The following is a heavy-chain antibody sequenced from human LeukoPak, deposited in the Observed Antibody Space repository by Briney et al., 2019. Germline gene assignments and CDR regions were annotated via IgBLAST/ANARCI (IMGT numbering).Heavy chain of an antibody. CDR3: ARHLRSFPDY. CDR2: IYYSGTT. V-gene: IGHV4-59*08. J-gene: IGHJ4*02. CDR1: GDSIRSYY. D-gene: IGHD3-3*02. Sequence: PSETLSLTCTVSGDSIRSYYWSWIRQPPGKGLEWLGYIYYSGTTNYNPSLKSRLTMSLDTSKKHLSLRLTSVSAADTAVYYCARHLRSFPDYWGQGTLVTVSS.